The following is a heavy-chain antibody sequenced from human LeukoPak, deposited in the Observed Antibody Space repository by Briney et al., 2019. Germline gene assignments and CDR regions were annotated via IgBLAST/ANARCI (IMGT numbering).Heavy chain of an antibody. CDR3: ARDSRPFVRPAAVDY. CDR2: ISTNGGST. Sequence: TGGSLRLSCAASGFTFSSYAMHWVRQAPGKGLEYVSAISTNGGSTYDANSVKGRFTISRDNSRNTLYLQMGSLRAEDMAVYYCARDSRPFVRPAAVDYWGQGTLVTVSS. V-gene: IGHV3-64*01. CDR1: GFTFSSYA. D-gene: IGHD2-2*01. J-gene: IGHJ4*02.